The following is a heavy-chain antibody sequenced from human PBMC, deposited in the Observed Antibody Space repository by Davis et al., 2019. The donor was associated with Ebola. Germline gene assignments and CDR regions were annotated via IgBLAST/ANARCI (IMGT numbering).Heavy chain of an antibody. CDR2: MNPNSGNT. Sequence: ASVKVSCKASGYTFTSYDINWVRQATGQGLEWMGWMNPNSGNTGYAQKFQGRVTMTRNTSISTAYMELSSLRSDDTAVYYCARDLKAYYYGSGAGIYYYYGMDVWGQGTTVTVSS. J-gene: IGHJ6*02. V-gene: IGHV1-8*01. CDR3: ARDLKAYYYGSGAGIYYYYGMDV. CDR1: GYTFTSYD. D-gene: IGHD3-10*01.